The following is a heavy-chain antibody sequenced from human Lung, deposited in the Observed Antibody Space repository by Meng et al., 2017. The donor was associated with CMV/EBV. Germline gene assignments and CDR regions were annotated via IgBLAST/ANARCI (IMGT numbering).Heavy chain of an antibody. CDR1: GFTFSDFY. Sequence: SXAASGFTFSDFYMSWIRQAPGKGLEWVANIGTSESSKYYVDSVKGRFTVSRDNTKNSLYLQMNTLTVEDTAAYYCARGGGATAKDFYGMDVWGQGTTFXVSS. CDR2: IGTSESSK. J-gene: IGHJ6*01. CDR3: ARGGGATAKDFYGMDV. V-gene: IGHV3-11*04. D-gene: IGHD1-26*01.